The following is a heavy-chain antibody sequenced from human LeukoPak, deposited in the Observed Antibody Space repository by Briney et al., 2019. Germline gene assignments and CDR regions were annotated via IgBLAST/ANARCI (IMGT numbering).Heavy chain of an antibody. V-gene: IGHV1-18*04. CDR1: GYTFTGYY. D-gene: IGHD2-2*01. CDR2: ISTYNANT. J-gene: IGHJ4*02. Sequence: ASVKVSCKASGYTFTGYYMHWVRQAPGQGLEWMGWISTYNANTYYAQNLQGRVTMTTDTSTSTAYMELRSLRSEDTAVYYCARDVYCSSTTCSYYFDYWGQGTLVTVSS. CDR3: ARDVYCSSTTCSYYFDY.